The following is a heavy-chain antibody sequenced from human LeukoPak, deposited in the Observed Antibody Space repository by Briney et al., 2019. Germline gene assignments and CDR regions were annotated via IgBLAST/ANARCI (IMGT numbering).Heavy chain of an antibody. V-gene: IGHV1-69-2*01. CDR3: ARSISMVRGAIRDSFDI. CDR1: GYTFTDYY. J-gene: IGHJ3*02. CDR2: VDPEDGET. Sequence: GASVKVSCKASGYTFTDYYMHWVQQAPGKGLEWMGRVDPEDGETIYAEKFQGRVTITADTSTDTAYMELSSLRSDDTAVYYCARSISMVRGAIRDSFDIWGQGTMVTVSS. D-gene: IGHD3-10*01.